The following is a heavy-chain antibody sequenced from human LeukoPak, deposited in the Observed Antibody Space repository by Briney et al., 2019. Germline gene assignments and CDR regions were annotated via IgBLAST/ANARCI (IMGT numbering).Heavy chain of an antibody. CDR1: GFTVSGNY. J-gene: IGHJ3*02. D-gene: IGHD5-18*01. CDR3: VTAMVGDAFDI. V-gene: IGHV3-66*02. Sequence: PGGSLRLSCAASGFTVSGNYMSWVRQAPGKGPEWVSVIYSGGSTYYADSVKGRFTISRDNSKNTLYLQMNSLRAEDTAVYYCVTAMVGDAFDIWGQGTMVTVSS. CDR2: IYSGGST.